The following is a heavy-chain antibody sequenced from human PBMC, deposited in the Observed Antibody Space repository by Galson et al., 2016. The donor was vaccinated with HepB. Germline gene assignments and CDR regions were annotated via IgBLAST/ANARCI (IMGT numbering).Heavy chain of an antibody. D-gene: IGHD2-21*01. Sequence: SVKVSCKASGYTFSNYAVSWVRQAPGQGPEWMGWISAFNGNTNYAEKFKGRATMTTDTSTSTAYMELRSLRSDDTAVYYCARDSWGLLAVIGTVLRFQHWGQGTLVTVSS. J-gene: IGHJ1*01. CDR3: ARDSWGLLAVIGTVLRFQH. V-gene: IGHV1-18*01. CDR1: GYTFSNYA. CDR2: ISAFNGNT.